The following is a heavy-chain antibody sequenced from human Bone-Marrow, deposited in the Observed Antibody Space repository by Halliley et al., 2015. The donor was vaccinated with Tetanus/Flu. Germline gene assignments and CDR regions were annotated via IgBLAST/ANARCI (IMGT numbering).Heavy chain of an antibody. CDR1: GGSVRSTTSY. CDR3: ARENYNYYGMDV. CDR2: IHYSGST. Sequence: LRLSCTVSGGSVRSTTSYWGWIRQPPEKGLEWIGSIHYSGSTYDNPSLKSRVTMSVDMSKNQFSLRLSSVTATDTAVYYCARENYNYYGMDVWGQGTTATVSS. J-gene: IGHJ6*02. V-gene: IGHV4-39*02.